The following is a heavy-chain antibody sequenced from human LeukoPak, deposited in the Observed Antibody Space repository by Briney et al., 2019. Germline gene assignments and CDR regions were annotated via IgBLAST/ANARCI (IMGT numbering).Heavy chain of an antibody. V-gene: IGHV3-30*01. J-gene: IGHJ4*02. D-gene: IGHD2-2*01. CDR3: ARAPPPTYCSSTSCYEFDY. Sequence: GGSLRLSCAASGFTFSSYAMHWVRQAPGKGLEWVAVISYDGSNKCYADSVKGRFTISRDNSKNTLYLQMNSLRAEDTAVYYCARAPPPTYCSSTSCYEFDYWGQGTLVTVSS. CDR1: GFTFSSYA. CDR2: ISYDGSNK.